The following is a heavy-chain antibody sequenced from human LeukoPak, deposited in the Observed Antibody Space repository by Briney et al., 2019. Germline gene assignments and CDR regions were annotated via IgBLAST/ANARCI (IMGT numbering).Heavy chain of an antibody. CDR3: ARDYSSSSIHFDY. V-gene: IGHV3-48*04. CDR2: ISSSSSTI. CDR1: GFTFSSYS. J-gene: IGHJ4*02. D-gene: IGHD6-6*01. Sequence: GGSLRLSCAASGFTFSSYSMNWVRQAPGKGLEWVSYISSSSSTIYYADSVKGRLTISRDNAKNSLYLQMNSLRAEDTAVYYCARDYSSSSIHFDYWGQGTLVTVSS.